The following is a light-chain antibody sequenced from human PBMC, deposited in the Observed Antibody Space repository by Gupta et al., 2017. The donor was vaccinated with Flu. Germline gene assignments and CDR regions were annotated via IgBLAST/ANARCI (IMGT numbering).Light chain of an antibody. CDR2: RGS. CDR3: IQGKPWKT. J-gene: IGKJ1*01. Sequence: PVTLGQPACNSCSSSQSRVHSNGNNYLNWLQQRPGHSPRRIIDRGSNRDLGGPDRFSGSGEGTDFTLKSSRGEDEDGGVYYGIQGKPWKTFGQGTKVEIK. CDR1: QSRVHSNGNNY. V-gene: IGKV2-30*02.